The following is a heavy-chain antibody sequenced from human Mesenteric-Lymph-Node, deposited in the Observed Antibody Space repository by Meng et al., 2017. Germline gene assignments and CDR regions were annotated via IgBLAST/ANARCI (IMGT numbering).Heavy chain of an antibody. CDR1: GFTFSTYW. D-gene: IGHD1-1*01. V-gene: IGHV3-7*01. J-gene: IGHJ4*02. CDR2: IKPDGSKK. Sequence: SWGGLVLPGWSTVLSCAASGFTFSTYWMSWVRQAPGKGLERVANIKPDGSKKFYVDSVKGRFTISRDNAKNSLYLQMNSLRAEDTAVYYCASSPTERGPKEDYWGQGLLVTVSS. CDR3: ASSPTERGPKEDY.